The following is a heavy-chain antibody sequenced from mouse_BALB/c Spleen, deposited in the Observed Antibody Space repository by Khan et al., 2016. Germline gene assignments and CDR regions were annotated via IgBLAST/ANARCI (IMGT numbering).Heavy chain of an antibody. CDR2: IDPANGNT. Sequence: QVRLQQSGPELVKPGASVRISCKASGYTFTSYYIHWVKQRPGQGLEWIGRIDPANGNTKYDPKFQGKATITADTSSNTAYLQLSSLTSEDTAVYYCAQIYDGYYGFAYWGQGTLVTVSA. CDR3: AQIYDGYYGFAY. J-gene: IGHJ3*01. CDR1: GYTFTSYY. V-gene: IGHV1-66*01. D-gene: IGHD2-3*01.